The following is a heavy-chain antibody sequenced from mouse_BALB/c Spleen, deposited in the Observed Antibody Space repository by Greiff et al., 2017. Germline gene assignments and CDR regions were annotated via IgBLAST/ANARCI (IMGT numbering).Heavy chain of an antibody. CDR1: GFSLTSYG. CDR2: IWAGGST. D-gene: IGHD2-4*01. Sequence: VQVVESGPGLVAPSQSLSITCTVSGFSLTSYGVPWVRQPPGKGLEWLGVIWAGGSTNYNSALMSRLSISKDNSKSQVFLKMNSLQTDDTALYYCARAGDYEGFADWGQGTLVTVSA. CDR3: ARAGDYEGFAD. V-gene: IGHV2-9*02. J-gene: IGHJ3*01.